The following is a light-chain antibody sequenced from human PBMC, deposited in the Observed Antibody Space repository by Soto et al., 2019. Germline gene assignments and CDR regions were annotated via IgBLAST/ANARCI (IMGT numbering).Light chain of an antibody. CDR1: NSDVGAYSY. CDR2: DVG. J-gene: IGLJ1*01. V-gene: IGLV2-14*03. Sequence: QSALTQPASVSGSPGQSITISCTGTNSDVGAYSYVSWYQQYPGKAPKLLIYDVGARPSGISDRFSGSKSGNTASLTISGLQAEDEADYYCSSYTAFTTYVFGSGTKVPS. CDR3: SSYTAFTTYV.